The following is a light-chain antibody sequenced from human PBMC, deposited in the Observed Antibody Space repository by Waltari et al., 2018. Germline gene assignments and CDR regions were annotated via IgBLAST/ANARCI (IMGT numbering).Light chain of an antibody. CDR3: QQRSNWVT. J-gene: IGKJ4*01. Sequence: EIVLTQSPATLSLSPGERATLSCRASQSVSSYLAWYQQQPGQAPRLLIYDASNRANGIPARFSGSGSGTDFTLTISSLEPEDFAVYYCQQRSNWVTFGGGTKVEIK. CDR1: QSVSSY. CDR2: DAS. V-gene: IGKV3-11*01.